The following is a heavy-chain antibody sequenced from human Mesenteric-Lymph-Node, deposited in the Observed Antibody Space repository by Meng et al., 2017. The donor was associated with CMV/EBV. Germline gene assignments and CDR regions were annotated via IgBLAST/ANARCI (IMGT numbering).Heavy chain of an antibody. D-gene: IGHD3-9*01. J-gene: IGHJ6*02. CDR1: YD. CDR3: ARGRYYDILTGYQYYYYYGMDV. Sequence: YDINWVRQATGQGLEWMGWMNPNSGNTGYAQKFQGRVTMTRNTSISTAYMELSSLRSEDTAVYYCARGRYYDILTGYQYYYYYGMDVWGQGTTVTVSS. V-gene: IGHV1-8*01. CDR2: MNPNSGNT.